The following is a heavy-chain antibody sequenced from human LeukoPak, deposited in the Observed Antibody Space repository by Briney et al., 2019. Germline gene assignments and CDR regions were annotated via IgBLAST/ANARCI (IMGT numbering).Heavy chain of an antibody. Sequence: ASVKVSCKASGYTFTNHGITWVRQAPGQGLEWMGWRSAYNGNTKYAQTLQGRVTMTTDTSTSTAYMELRSLRSDDTAVYYCARDHSSSCQLFDYWGQGTLVTVSS. CDR3: ARDHSSSCQLFDY. V-gene: IGHV1-18*01. D-gene: IGHD6-13*01. J-gene: IGHJ4*02. CDR1: GYTFTNHG. CDR2: RSAYNGNT.